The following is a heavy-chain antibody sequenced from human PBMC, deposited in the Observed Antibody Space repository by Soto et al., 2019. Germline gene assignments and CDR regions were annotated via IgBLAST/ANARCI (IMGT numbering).Heavy chain of an antibody. CDR2: IYYSGST. CDR3: ARAAEGFGELLYYFDY. Sequence: PSETLSLTCTVSGGSISSYYWSWIRQPPGKGLEWIGYIYYSGSTNYNPSLKSRVTISVDTSKNQFSLKLSSVTAADTAVYYCARAAEGFGELLYYFDYWGQGTLVTVSS. J-gene: IGHJ4*02. CDR1: GGSISSYY. V-gene: IGHV4-59*01. D-gene: IGHD3-10*01.